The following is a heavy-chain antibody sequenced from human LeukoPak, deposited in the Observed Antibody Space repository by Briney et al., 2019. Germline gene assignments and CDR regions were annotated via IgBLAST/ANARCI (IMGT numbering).Heavy chain of an antibody. Sequence: ASVKVSFKASGYSFTNYGISWVRQAPGQGLEWMGWISGSNGNANCAQILQGRVSLTTDTSTSTAYMELRSLRSDDTAIYYCARAGAVLTTHFNGWGQGTLVVVSS. CDR2: ISGSNGNA. J-gene: IGHJ4*02. D-gene: IGHD4-11*01. V-gene: IGHV1-18*01. CDR3: ARAGAVLTTHFNG. CDR1: GYSFTNYG.